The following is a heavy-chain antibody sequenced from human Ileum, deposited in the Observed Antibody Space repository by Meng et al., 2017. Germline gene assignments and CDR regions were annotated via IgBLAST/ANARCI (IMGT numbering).Heavy chain of an antibody. V-gene: IGHV4-34*01. CDR3: ARGGGPRAYYFDY. J-gene: IGHJ4*02. CDR1: VGSSGGYY. CDR2: IDHSGST. Sequence: LHVQQWGAALLNPPDSLSFSCAVYVGSSGGYYCGWIRQPPGKGLEWIGDIDHSGSTNHNPSLKSRVTISVDTSKNQFSLNLNSVTAADTAVYYCARGGGPRAYYFDYWGQGALVTVSS. D-gene: IGHD3-10*01.